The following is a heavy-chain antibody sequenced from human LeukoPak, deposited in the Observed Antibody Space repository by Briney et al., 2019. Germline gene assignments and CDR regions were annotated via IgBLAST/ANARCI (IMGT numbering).Heavy chain of an antibody. CDR1: GGSFSGYY. D-gene: IGHD3-22*01. CDR3: ARALRSSGYYYRP. CDR2: INHSGST. J-gene: IGHJ4*02. V-gene: IGHV4-34*01. Sequence: PSETLSLTCAVYGGSFSGYYWSLIRQPSGKGLEWIGEINHSGSTNYNPSLKSRVTISVDTSKNQFSLKLSSVTAADTAVYYCARALRSSGYYYRPWGQGTLVTVSS.